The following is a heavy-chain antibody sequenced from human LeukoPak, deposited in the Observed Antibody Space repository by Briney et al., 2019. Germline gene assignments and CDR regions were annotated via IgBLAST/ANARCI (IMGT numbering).Heavy chain of an antibody. Sequence: SETLSLTCTVSGGSISSYYWSWIRQPPGKGLEWIGYIYYSGSTNYNPSLKSRVTISVDTSKNQFSLKLSSVTAADTAVYYCARDKRGPILYWGQGTLVTISS. CDR2: IYYSGST. CDR3: ARDKRGPILY. V-gene: IGHV4-59*01. CDR1: GGSISSYY. D-gene: IGHD5-12*01. J-gene: IGHJ4*02.